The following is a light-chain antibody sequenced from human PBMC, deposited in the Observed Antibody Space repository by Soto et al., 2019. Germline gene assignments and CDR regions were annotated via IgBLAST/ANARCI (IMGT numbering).Light chain of an antibody. CDR2: EVR. V-gene: IGLV2-14*01. Sequence: QSVVTQPASVSGSPGQSITIACTGTNRVVGSYNLVSWYQQRPGEAPKLIISEVRNRPSGISYRFTGSKSGNTASLTISGLQTEDEADYYCSSYTTTSTLVFGGGTKLTVL. CDR3: SSYTTTSTLV. J-gene: IGLJ3*02. CDR1: NRVVGSYNL.